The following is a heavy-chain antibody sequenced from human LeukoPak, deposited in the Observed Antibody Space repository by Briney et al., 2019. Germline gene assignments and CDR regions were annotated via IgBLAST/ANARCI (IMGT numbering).Heavy chain of an antibody. CDR1: GFTFSSYG. J-gene: IGHJ4*02. CDR3: AREGYAVTIDS. D-gene: IGHD4-17*01. V-gene: IGHV3-33*01. CDR2: IWFDGGNK. Sequence: PGGSLRLSCEASGFTFSSYGMHWVRPAPGKGLEWVAVIWFDGGNKYYGDSVKGRFTISRDNSKNTLYLQMNSLRAEDTAVYYCAREGYAVTIDSWGQGTLVTVSS.